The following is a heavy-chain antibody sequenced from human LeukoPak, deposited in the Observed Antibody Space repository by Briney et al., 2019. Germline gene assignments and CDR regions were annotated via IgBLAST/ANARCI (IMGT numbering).Heavy chain of an antibody. CDR2: ISGSADNT. CDR3: AKGVAGTTYYGTDV. J-gene: IGHJ6*02. CDR1: GFTFSRYA. Sequence: GGSLRLSCAASGFTFSRYAMSWVRQAPGRGLQWVSLISGSADNTYYTDSVKGRFTISRDNSKNTLYLRMDSLRADDTAVYYCAKGVAGTTYYGTDVWGQGTTVIVSS. V-gene: IGHV3-23*01. D-gene: IGHD1-1*01.